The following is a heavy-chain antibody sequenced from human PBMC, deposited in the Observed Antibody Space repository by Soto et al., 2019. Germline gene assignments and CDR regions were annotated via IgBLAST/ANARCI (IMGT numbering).Heavy chain of an antibody. CDR3: AKDSRKDIYWFVVVHDPFAF. D-gene: IGHD2-15*01. J-gene: IGHJ3*01. CDR2: ISGSGGST. V-gene: IGHV3-23*01. CDR1: GFTFSSYA. Sequence: GGSLRLSCAASGFTFSSYAMSWVRQAPGKGLEWVSAISGSGGSTYYADSVKGRFTISRDNSKNTLYLQMNSLRAEDTAVYYCAKDSRKDIYWFVVVHDPFAFWGQGTMVTVSS.